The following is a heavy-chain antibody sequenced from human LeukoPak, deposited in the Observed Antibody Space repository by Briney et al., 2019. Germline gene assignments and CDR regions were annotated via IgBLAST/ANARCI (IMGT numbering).Heavy chain of an antibody. D-gene: IGHD2-2*01. J-gene: IGHJ6*02. V-gene: IGHV1-3*01. CDR1: GYTFTSHA. Sequence: ASVKVSCKASGYTFTSHAMHWVRQAPGQRLEWMGWINAGNGNTKYSQKFQGRVTITRDTSASTAYMELSSLRSEDTAVYYCARDGNIVVVVPYGMDVWGQGTTVTVSS. CDR2: INAGNGNT. CDR3: ARDGNIVVVVPYGMDV.